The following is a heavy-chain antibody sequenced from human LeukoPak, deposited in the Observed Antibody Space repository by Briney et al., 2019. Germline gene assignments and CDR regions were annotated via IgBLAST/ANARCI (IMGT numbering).Heavy chain of an antibody. J-gene: IGHJ4*02. CDR3: AKATTGVAGVLWYENDY. V-gene: IGHV3-23*01. CDR2: ISGSGGST. CDR1: GFTFSSYA. D-gene: IGHD3-10*01. Sequence: PGGSLRLSCAASGFTFSSYAMSWVRQAPGKGLEWVSAISGSGGSTYYADSVKGRFTISRDNSKNTLYLQMNSLGAEDTAVYYCAKATTGVAGVLWYENDYWGQGTLVTVSS.